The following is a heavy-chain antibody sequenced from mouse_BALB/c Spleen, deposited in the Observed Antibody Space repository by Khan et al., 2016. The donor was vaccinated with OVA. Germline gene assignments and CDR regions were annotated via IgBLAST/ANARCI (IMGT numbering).Heavy chain of an antibody. V-gene: IGHV14-3*02. CDR2: IDPANGNP. J-gene: IGHJ3*01. CDR1: GFNIKDTY. CDR3: VRYSWDVFAY. D-gene: IGHD4-1*01. Sequence: VQLKESGAELVKPGASVKLSCTASGFNIKDTYMHWVKRRPEQGLVWIGRIDPANGNPKYDPKFQGKATITADKSSNTAYLQLSSLTSEDAAVYYCVRYSWDVFAYWGQGTLVTVSA.